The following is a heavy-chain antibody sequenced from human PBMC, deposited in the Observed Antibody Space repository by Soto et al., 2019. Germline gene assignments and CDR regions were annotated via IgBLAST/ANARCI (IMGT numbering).Heavy chain of an antibody. CDR2: IHYSGNT. CDR3: ASGQSMARGAVFDY. CDR1: GGSISSGGYY. V-gene: IGHV4-31*03. Sequence: QVQLQESGPGLVKPSQTLSLTCTVSGGSISSGGYYWSWIRQHPGKGLEWIGHIHYSGNTYYNSSLKRRLTISVDTSENQFSLRLSSVTAADTAVYYCASGQSMARGAVFDYWGQGTLVTVSS. D-gene: IGHD3-10*01. J-gene: IGHJ4*02.